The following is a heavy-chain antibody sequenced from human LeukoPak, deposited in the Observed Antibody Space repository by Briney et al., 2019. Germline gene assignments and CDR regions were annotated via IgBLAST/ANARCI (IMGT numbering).Heavy chain of an antibody. V-gene: IGHV1-69*04. Sequence: SVKVSCKASGGTFSSHAISWVRQAPGQGLEWMGRIVPILGIANYAQKFQGRVTITADKSTSTAYMELSSLRSEDTAVYYCARDRLFVDTAKYYYYGMDVWGQGTTVTVSS. CDR1: GGTFSSHA. CDR3: ARDRLFVDTAKYYYYGMDV. CDR2: IVPILGIA. D-gene: IGHD5-18*01. J-gene: IGHJ6*02.